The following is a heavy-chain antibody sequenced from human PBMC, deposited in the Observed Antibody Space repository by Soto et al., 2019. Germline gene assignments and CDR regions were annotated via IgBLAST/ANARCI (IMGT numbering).Heavy chain of an antibody. D-gene: IGHD5-12*01. J-gene: IGHJ4*02. CDR3: ARGSRVATIISNFDY. CDR1: GGSFSGYY. CDR2: INHSGST. Sequence: SETLSLTCAVYGGSFSGYYWSWIRQPPGKGLEWIGEINHSGSTNYNPSLKSRVTISVDTSKNQFSLKLSSVTAADTAVYYCARGSRVATIISNFDYWGQGTLVTVSS. V-gene: IGHV4-34*01.